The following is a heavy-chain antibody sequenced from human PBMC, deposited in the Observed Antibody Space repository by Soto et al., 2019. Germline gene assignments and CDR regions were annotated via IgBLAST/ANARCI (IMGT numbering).Heavy chain of an antibody. CDR1: GFTFSSYA. Sequence: PGGSLRLSCAASGFTFSSYAMSWVRQAPGKGLEWVSAISGSGGSTYYADSVKGRFTISRDNSKNTLYLQMNSLRAEDTAVYYCAKDTPAIMITCGVVITPDACEIWRQETMVTV. CDR2: ISGSGGST. CDR3: AKDTPAIMITCGVVITPDACEI. V-gene: IGHV3-23*01. J-gene: IGHJ3*02. D-gene: IGHD3-16*02.